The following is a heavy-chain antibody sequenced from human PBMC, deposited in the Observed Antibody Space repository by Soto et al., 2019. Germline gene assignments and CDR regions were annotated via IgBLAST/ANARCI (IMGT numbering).Heavy chain of an antibody. D-gene: IGHD3-22*01. CDR1: GFTFSSYG. CDR3: AKDRGIVVAWYGMDV. J-gene: IGHJ6*02. CDR2: ISYDGSNK. V-gene: IGHV3-30*18. Sequence: GGSLRLSCAASGFTFSSYGMHWVRQAPGKGLEWVAVISYDGSNKYYADSVKGRFTISRDNSKNTLYLQMNSLRAEDTAVYYCAKDRGIVVAWYGMDVWGQGTTVTVSS.